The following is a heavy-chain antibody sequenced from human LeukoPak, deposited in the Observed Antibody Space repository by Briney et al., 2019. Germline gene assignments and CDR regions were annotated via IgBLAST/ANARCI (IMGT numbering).Heavy chain of an antibody. V-gene: IGHV1-2*02. J-gene: IGHJ5*02. D-gene: IGHD3-22*01. Sequence: ASVKVSCKASGYTFTGYYMHWVRQAPGQGLEWMGWINPNSGGTNYAQKFQGRVTMTRDTSISTAYMELSRLRSDDTAVYYWARDHEMIVGENPWGQGTLVTVSS. CDR3: ARDHEMIVGENP. CDR2: INPNSGGT. CDR1: GYTFTGYY.